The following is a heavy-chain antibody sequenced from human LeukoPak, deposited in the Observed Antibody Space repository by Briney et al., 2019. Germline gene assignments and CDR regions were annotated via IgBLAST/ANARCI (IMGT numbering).Heavy chain of an antibody. CDR3: ARGLITAVAGRWEFHY. D-gene: IGHD6-13*01. Sequence: PSETLSLTCTVSGGSISRCYYRWIRQSPGEALVWIGYNYYSGSSIYNPSLKSRVPISLEPFKNQFSLKLDSPTTADTAVYYCARGLITAVAGRWEFHYWGQGTLVTVSS. V-gene: IGHV4-59*01. CDR1: GGSISRCY. J-gene: IGHJ4*02. CDR2: NYYSGSS.